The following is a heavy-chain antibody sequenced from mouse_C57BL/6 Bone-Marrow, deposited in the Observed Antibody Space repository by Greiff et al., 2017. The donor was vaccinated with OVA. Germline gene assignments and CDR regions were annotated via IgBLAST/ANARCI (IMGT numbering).Heavy chain of an antibody. V-gene: IGHV1-82*01. CDR1: GYTFTDYN. CDR3: ARSGYSNYNPLAY. Sequence: VQLQQSGPELVKPGASVKIPCKASGYTFTDYNMDWVKQRPGKGLEWIGRIYPGDGDTNYNGKFKGKATLTADKSSSTAYMQLSSLTSEDSAVYFCARSGYSNYNPLAYWGQGTLVTVSA. CDR2: IYPGDGDT. J-gene: IGHJ3*01. D-gene: IGHD2-5*01.